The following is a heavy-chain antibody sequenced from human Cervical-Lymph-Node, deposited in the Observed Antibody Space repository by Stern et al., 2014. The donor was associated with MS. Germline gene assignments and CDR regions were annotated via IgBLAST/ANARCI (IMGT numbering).Heavy chain of an antibody. CDR1: GYTFTTPNYG. Sequence: VQLEESGPEVRQPGASVRVSCKASGYTFTTPNYGIAWVREATGRGLVWMGWISSYNGNTVYAQKLQDRVTMTTDTSTSTAYMELRSLRSDDTAFYYCARERLRDFNDYHFDSWGQGTLVTVSS. V-gene: IGHV1-18*01. CDR2: ISSYNGNT. CDR3: ARERLRDFNDYHFDS. D-gene: IGHD4-11*01. J-gene: IGHJ4*02.